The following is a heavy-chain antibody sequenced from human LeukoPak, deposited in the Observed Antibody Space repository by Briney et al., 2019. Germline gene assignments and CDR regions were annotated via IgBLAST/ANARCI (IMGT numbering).Heavy chain of an antibody. V-gene: IGHV3-43*02. CDR3: AKDRDTSGWDY. CDR2: ITGDGAST. CDR1: GFTFDDYA. J-gene: IGHJ4*02. D-gene: IGHD6-19*01. Sequence: PGGSLRLSCAASGFTFDDYAMHWVRQAPGKGLEWVSFITGDGASTYYADSVKGRFTISRDNSKNSLYLQMNSLRTEDTAFYYCAKDRDTSGWDYWGQGTLVTVSS.